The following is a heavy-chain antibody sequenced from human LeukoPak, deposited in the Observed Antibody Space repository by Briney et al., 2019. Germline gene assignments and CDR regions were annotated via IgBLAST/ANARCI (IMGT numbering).Heavy chain of an antibody. CDR1: GSSVGNYC. CDR3: ARVGVRYFFAY. V-gene: IGHV3-11*01. Sequence: RAVAGSSVGNYCTGSVSHQPGSWRGWVSYINKSSNTIYSADSVKRRFPITMENAKNTLYLQMNSLRAEDTAVYYCARVGVRYFFAYWGQGTLVTVSS. CDR2: INKSSNTI. D-gene: IGHD3-16*01. J-gene: IGHJ4*02.